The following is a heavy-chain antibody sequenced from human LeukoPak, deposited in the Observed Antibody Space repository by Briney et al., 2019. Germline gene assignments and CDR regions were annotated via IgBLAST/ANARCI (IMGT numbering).Heavy chain of an antibody. CDR1: GFTFSSYS. J-gene: IGHJ4*02. Sequence: GRSLRLSCAASGFTFSSYSMHWVRQAPGKGLGWVAVISYDGSDKYYAESVKGRFTISRDNSNNTLYLQMSSLRAEDTTLYYCARDRGGEVYSGYETMAIDYWGQGTLVTVSS. CDR2: ISYDGSDK. D-gene: IGHD5-12*01. V-gene: IGHV3-30*04. CDR3: ARDRGGEVYSGYETMAIDY.